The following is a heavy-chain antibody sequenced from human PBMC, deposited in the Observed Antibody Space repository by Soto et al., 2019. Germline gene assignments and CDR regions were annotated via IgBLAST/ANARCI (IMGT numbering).Heavy chain of an antibody. Sequence: EGTLRLSCAAAGFTFSDHWMHWVRQPPGKGLVWVARIASDGSSTTYADSVQGRFTISRDNARGTLYLQMNSLTAEDTAVYYCARRVNSAPNWFDPWGQGTLVTVSS. V-gene: IGHV3-74*01. CDR1: GFTFSDHW. D-gene: IGHD3-16*02. CDR2: IASDGSST. CDR3: ARRVNSAPNWFDP. J-gene: IGHJ5*02.